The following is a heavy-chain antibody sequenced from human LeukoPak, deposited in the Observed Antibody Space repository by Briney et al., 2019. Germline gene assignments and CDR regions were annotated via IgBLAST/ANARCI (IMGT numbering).Heavy chain of an antibody. Sequence: ASVKVSCKASGGTFSSYAISWVRQAPGQGLEWMGWISTYNGNTNYTQKLQGRVTMTTDTSTSTAYMELRSLRSDDTAVYYCAIVPRHCTSTTCYALLYFQYWGQGTLVTVSS. D-gene: IGHD2-2*01. CDR3: AIVPRHCTSTTCYALLYFQY. J-gene: IGHJ1*01. CDR2: ISTYNGNT. CDR1: GGTFSSYA. V-gene: IGHV1-18*01.